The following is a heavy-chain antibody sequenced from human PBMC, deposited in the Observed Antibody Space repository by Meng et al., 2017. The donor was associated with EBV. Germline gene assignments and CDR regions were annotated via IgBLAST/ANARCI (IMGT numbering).Heavy chain of an antibody. V-gene: IGHV4-61*01. Sequence: QVRLTRSRRGLLQPSETLSLTCTVSGRSFSSGSYYWSWIRQPPGKGLEWIVYIYYSGSTNYNPSLKSRVTISVDTSKNQFSLKLSSVTAADTAVYYCARGRYYGDYFWFDPWGQGTLVTVSS. CDR2: IYYSGST. D-gene: IGHD4-17*01. CDR3: ARGRYYGDYFWFDP. J-gene: IGHJ5*02. CDR1: GRSFSSGSYY.